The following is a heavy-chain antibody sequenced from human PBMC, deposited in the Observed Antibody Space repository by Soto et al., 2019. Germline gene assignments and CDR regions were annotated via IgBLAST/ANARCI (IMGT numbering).Heavy chain of an antibody. CDR2: IYYSGST. CDR1: GGSISSGGYY. D-gene: IGHD4-17*01. CDR3: ARGVVGDFYGDYASAAFDI. J-gene: IGHJ3*02. Sequence: SETLSLTCTVSGGSISSGGYYWSWIRQHPGKGLEWIGYIYYSGSTYYNPSLKSRVTISVDTSKNQFSLKLSSVTAADTAVYYCARGVVGDFYGDYASAAFDIWGQGTMVTVSS. V-gene: IGHV4-31*03.